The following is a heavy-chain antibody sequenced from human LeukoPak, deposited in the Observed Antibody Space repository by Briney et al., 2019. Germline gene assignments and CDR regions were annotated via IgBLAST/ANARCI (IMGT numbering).Heavy chain of an antibody. CDR3: ARDSGYDLESSRGLFDY. J-gene: IGHJ4*02. D-gene: IGHD5-12*01. V-gene: IGHV3-11*04. CDR1: GFTFSDYY. Sequence: PGGSLRLSCAASGFTFSDYYMTWIRQAPGQGLEWISYVSGSEDNKYYADSVKGRFTISRDNAKNSLYLQMNSLRAEDTAVYYCARDSGYDLESSRGLFDYWGQGTLVTVSS. CDR2: VSGSEDNK.